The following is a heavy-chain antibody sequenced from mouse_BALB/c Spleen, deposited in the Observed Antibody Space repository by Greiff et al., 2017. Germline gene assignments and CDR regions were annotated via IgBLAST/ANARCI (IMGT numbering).Heavy chain of an antibody. CDR3: ARHVGLRYYYAMDY. Sequence: EVQLVESGGGLVKPGGSLKLSCAASGFAFSSYDMSWVRQTPEKRLEWVAYISSGGGSTYYPDTVKGRFTISRDNATNTLYLQMSSLKSEDTAMYYCARHVGLRYYYAMDYWGQGTSVTVSS. J-gene: IGHJ4*01. D-gene: IGHD2-4*01. V-gene: IGHV5-12-1*01. CDR1: GFAFSSYD. CDR2: ISSGGGST.